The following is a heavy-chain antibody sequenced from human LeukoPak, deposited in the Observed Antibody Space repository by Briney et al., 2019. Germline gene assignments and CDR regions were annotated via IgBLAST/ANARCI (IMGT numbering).Heavy chain of an antibody. V-gene: IGHV3-21*01. D-gene: IGHD6-19*01. CDR2: ITSSGTYI. CDR1: GFTFSSSW. J-gene: IGHJ3*02. Sequence: PGGSLRLSCAASGFTFSSSWMTWVRQAPGKGLEWVSSITSSGTYIYYADSVKGRFTISRDNAKNSLYLQMNSLRAEDTAVYYCARARGGQQWLVHIPDAFDIWGQGTMVTVSS. CDR3: ARARGGQQWLVHIPDAFDI.